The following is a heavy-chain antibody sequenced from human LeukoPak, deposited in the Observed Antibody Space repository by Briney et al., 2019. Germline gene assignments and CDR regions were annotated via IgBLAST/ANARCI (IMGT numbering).Heavy chain of an antibody. D-gene: IGHD6-13*01. J-gene: IGHJ6*03. V-gene: IGHV1-2*02. CDR3: ARDTRLAAAGLSSYYYYMDV. CDR2: INPNSGGT. CDR1: GYTFTGYY. Sequence: ASVKVSCKASGYTFTGYYMHWVRQAPGQGLEWMGWINPNSGGTNYAQKFQGRVTMTRDTSISTAYMELSRLRSDDTAIYYCARDTRLAAAGLSSYYYYMDVWGKGTTVTVSS.